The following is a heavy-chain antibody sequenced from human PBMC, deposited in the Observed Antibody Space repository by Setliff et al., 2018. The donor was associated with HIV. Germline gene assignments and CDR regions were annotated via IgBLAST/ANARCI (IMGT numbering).Heavy chain of an antibody. J-gene: IGHJ4*02. CDR2: IHSSGST. V-gene: IGHV4-4*09. Sequence: PSETLSLTCTVSGGSVNDFYCNWIRQTPGKGPEWIGYIHSSGSTIYNNSLKSRITISRDTSTQQFSLELSSETAADTAVYYCATLDHIGGNFLAYWGQGSQVTVSS. CDR3: ATLDHIGGNFLAY. CDR1: GGSVNDFY. D-gene: IGHD3-10*01.